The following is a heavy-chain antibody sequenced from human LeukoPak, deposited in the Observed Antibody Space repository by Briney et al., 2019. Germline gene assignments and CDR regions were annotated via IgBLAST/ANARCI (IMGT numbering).Heavy chain of an antibody. D-gene: IGHD4-11*01. V-gene: IGHV1-46*01. Sequence: ASVKVSCKASGYTFTSYYMHWVRQAPGQGLERMGIINPSGGSTSYAQKFQGRVTMTEDTSTDTAYMELSSLRSEDTAVYYCATDNLHNFDYWGQGTLVTVSS. CDR2: INPSGGST. CDR3: ATDNLHNFDY. CDR1: GYTFTSYY. J-gene: IGHJ4*02.